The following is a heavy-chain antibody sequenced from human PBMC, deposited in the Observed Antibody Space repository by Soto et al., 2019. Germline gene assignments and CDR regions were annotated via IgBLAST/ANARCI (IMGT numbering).Heavy chain of an antibody. Sequence: SETLSLTCTVSGGSISSYYWSWIRQPPGKGLEWIGYIYYSGSTNYNPSLKSRVTISVDTSKNQFSLKLSSVTAADTAVYYCARASQGYCSGGSCPYYFDYWGQGTLVTVSS. CDR3: ARASQGYCSGGSCPYYFDY. J-gene: IGHJ4*02. CDR1: GGSISSYY. CDR2: IYYSGST. D-gene: IGHD2-15*01. V-gene: IGHV4-59*01.